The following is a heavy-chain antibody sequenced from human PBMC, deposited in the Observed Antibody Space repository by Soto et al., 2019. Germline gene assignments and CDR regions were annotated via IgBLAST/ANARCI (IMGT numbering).Heavy chain of an antibody. CDR1: GYTFTSYS. Sequence: ASVKVSCKASGYTFTSYSMHWVRQAPGQGLEWMGWINPNSGGTNYAQKFQGWVTMTRDTSISTAYMELSRPRSDDTAVYYCARAAPALFSYGSRGYCYFNYWAQEPRSPSP. CDR2: INPNSGGT. V-gene: IGHV1-2*04. D-gene: IGHD3-22*01. CDR3: ARAAPALFSYGSRGYCYFNY. J-gene: IGHJ4*01.